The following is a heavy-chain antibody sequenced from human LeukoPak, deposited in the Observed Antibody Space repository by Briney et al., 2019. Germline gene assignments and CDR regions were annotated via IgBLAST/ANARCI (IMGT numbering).Heavy chain of an antibody. CDR2: VYHSGAS. V-gene: IGHV4-38-2*02. CDR3: ARNIFPSDY. J-gene: IGHJ4*02. Sequence: SETLSLTCTVSGYSISSGYYWGWIRQPPGEGLEWIGSVYHSGASYYNPSLKSRVTISVDTSKNQFSLKLSSVTAADTAVYYCARNIFPSDYWGQGTLVTVFS. D-gene: IGHD2-21*01. CDR1: GYSISSGYY.